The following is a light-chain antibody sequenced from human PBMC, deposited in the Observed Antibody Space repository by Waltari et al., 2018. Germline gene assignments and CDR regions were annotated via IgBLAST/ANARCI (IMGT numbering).Light chain of an antibody. V-gene: IGKV3-20*01. CDR1: QSVSRV. CDR3: QHYVRLPVT. Sequence: EIVLTQSPGPLSLSTGERSPLSCRASQSVSRVLAWYQQKPGQAPRLLIYCASNRATGIPDRFSGIGSGTDFSLTISRLDPEDFAVYYCQHYVRLPVTCGQGTKVEIK. J-gene: IGKJ1*01. CDR2: CAS.